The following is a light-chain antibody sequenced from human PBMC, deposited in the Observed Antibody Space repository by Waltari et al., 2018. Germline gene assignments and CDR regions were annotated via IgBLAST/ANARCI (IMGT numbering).Light chain of an antibody. Sequence: DIQLTQSPSFLSASVGDRVTISCRAGQDISSYLAWYQQKPGEAPKLLIYAASTLQSGVPSRFSGSGSGTEFTLTISSLQPEDFAAYYCQQRSNWPLLTFGGGTKVEIK. V-gene: IGKV1-9*01. CDR3: QQRSNWPLLT. CDR1: QDISSY. CDR2: AAS. J-gene: IGKJ4*01.